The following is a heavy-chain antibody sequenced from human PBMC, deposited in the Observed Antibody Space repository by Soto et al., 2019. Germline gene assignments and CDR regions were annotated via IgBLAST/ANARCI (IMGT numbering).Heavy chain of an antibody. Sequence: QVQLVQSGAEVKKPGASVKVSCKASGYTFTSYGISWVRQAPGQGLECMGWIRAYNGNTNYAQKRQGRVTMTIDTSTSTADMELRSLRSDDTAVYYCARDSMITFGGVIVNFDYWGQGTLVTVSS. V-gene: IGHV1-18*01. CDR1: GYTFTSYG. J-gene: IGHJ4*02. D-gene: IGHD3-16*02. CDR2: IRAYNGNT. CDR3: ARDSMITFGGVIVNFDY.